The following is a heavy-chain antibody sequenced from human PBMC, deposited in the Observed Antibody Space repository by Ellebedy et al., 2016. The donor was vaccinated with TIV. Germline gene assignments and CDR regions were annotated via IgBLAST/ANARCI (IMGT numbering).Heavy chain of an antibody. CDR2: INTDGSTT. CDR1: GFTFSSYW. D-gene: IGHD4-23*01. J-gene: IGHJ4*02. Sequence: GESLKISCAASGFTFSSYWMHWVRQAPGKGLVLVSRINTDGSTTTYADSVKGRFTISRDNAENTLYLQMNSLRAEDTAVYYCARSAYYGGKGYYFDYWGQGTLVTVSS. V-gene: IGHV3-74*01. CDR3: ARSAYYGGKGYYFDY.